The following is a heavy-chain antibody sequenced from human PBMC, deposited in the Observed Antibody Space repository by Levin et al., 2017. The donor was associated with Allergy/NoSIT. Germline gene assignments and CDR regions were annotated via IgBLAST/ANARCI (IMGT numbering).Heavy chain of an antibody. Sequence: PSETLSLTCTVSGGSISSVDYYWSWIRQPPGKGLEWIGTIYYSGSTSYNPSLKSRATISVVPSKNQFSLKLRTVSAADADEDDCDAREVVESHLQDYWGQGTLVTVSS. J-gene: IGHJ4*02. V-gene: IGHV4-30-4*01. CDR1: GGSISSVDYY. CDR3: DAREVVESHLQDY. CDR2: IYYSGST. D-gene: IGHD3-22*01.